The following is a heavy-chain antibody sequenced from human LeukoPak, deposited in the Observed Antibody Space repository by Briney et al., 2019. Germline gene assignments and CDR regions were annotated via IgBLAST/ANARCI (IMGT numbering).Heavy chain of an antibody. CDR2: IYYSGST. CDR3: ARQSGRNLLDY. Sequence: SETLSLTCTVSGDSIGSYYWSWIRQPPGKGLEWIGHIYYSGSTDYNPSLKSRVTISVDTSKNQFSLKLSSVTAADTAVYYCARQSGRNLLDYWGQGTLVTVSS. V-gene: IGHV4-59*08. CDR1: GDSIGSYY. J-gene: IGHJ4*02. D-gene: IGHD1-26*01.